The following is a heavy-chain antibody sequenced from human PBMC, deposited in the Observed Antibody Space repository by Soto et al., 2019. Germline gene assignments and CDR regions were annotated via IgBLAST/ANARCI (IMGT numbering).Heavy chain of an antibody. CDR3: AREGVAGVIGY. Sequence: SETLSLTCTVSGGSISSYYWSWIRQPPGKGLEWIGYIYYSGSTNYNPSLKSRVTISVDTSRNQFSLKLSSVTAADTAVYYCAREGVAGVIGYWGQGTLVTVSS. CDR1: GGSISSYY. CDR2: IYYSGST. V-gene: IGHV4-59*01. D-gene: IGHD6-19*01. J-gene: IGHJ4*02.